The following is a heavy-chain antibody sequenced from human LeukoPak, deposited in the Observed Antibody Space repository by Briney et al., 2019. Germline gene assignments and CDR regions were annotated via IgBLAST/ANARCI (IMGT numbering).Heavy chain of an antibody. CDR1: VFTFSSYG. J-gene: IGHJ5*02. V-gene: IGHV3-21*01. D-gene: IGHD4-17*01. Sequence: AGGSLRLSCAASVFTFSSYGMNWVRQAPGKGLEWVASISSSSSDRHYADSVKGRFTISRDNAKNSLYLQMNSLRAEDTAVYYCARDPYGDYGWFDPWGQGTLVTVSS. CDR2: ISSSSSDR. CDR3: ARDPYGDYGWFDP.